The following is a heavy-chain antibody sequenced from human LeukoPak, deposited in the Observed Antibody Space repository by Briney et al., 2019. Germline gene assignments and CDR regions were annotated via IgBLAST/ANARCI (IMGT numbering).Heavy chain of an antibody. Sequence: ASVKVSCKASGYTFTSYDINWVRQATGQGLEWMGWINPNSGGTNYAQKFQGRVTMTRDTSISTAYMELSRLRSDDTAVYYCARDGSSSGYWGQGTLVTVSS. V-gene: IGHV1-2*02. J-gene: IGHJ4*02. CDR1: GYTFTSYD. CDR3: ARDGSSSGY. D-gene: IGHD6-6*01. CDR2: INPNSGGT.